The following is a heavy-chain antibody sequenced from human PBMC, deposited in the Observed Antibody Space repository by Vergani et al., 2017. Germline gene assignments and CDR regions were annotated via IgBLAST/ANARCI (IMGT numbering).Heavy chain of an antibody. CDR2: IYPGDSDT. CDR1: GYSFTSYW. D-gene: IGHD3-22*01. J-gene: IGHJ4*02. Sequence: EVQLVQSGAEVKKPGESLKISCKGSGYSFTSYWIGWVRQMPGKGLEWMGIIYPGDSDTRYSPSFQGQVTIPADKPISTAYLQWSSLKASDTAMYYCARRDYYYDTSGYYYPPAYWGQGSLVTVSS. CDR3: ARRDYYYDTSGYYYPPAY. V-gene: IGHV5-51*04.